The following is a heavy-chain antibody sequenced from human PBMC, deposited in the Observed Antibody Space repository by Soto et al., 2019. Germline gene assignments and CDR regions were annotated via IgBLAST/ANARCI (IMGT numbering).Heavy chain of an antibody. D-gene: IGHD2-8*02. CDR2: IKSKTDGGTT. J-gene: IGHJ4*02. CDR1: GFTFSNAW. CDR3: TRLYVKGGGVVDY. V-gene: IGHV3-15*07. Sequence: GGSLRLSCAASGFTFSNAWMNWVRQAPGKGLEWVGRIKSKTDGGTTDYAAPVKGRFTISRDDSKNTLYLQMNSLKTEDTAVYYCTRLYVKGGGVVDYWGQGTLVTVSS.